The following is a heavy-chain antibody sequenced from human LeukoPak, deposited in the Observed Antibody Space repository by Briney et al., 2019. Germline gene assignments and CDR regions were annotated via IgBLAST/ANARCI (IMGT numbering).Heavy chain of an antibody. CDR3: ARDYDSGDYFDY. CDR2: IYTSGST. CDR1: GGSISSYY. V-gene: IGHV4-4*07. D-gene: IGHD3-22*01. Sequence: SETLSLTCTVSGGSISSYYWSWIRQPAGKGLEWIGRIYTSGSTNYNPSLKSRVTMSVDTSKNQFSLKLSSVTAADTSVYYCARDYDSGDYFDYWRQGTLVTVSS. J-gene: IGHJ4*02.